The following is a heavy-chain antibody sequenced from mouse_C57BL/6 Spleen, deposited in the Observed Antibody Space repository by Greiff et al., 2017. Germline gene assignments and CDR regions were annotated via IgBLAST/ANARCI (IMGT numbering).Heavy chain of an antibody. CDR1: GFTFSDYG. V-gene: IGHV5-17*01. CDR3: ASHYYGSSYDNAMDY. CDR2: ISSGSSTI. J-gene: IGHJ4*01. D-gene: IGHD1-1*01. Sequence: EVQLVESGGGLVKPGGSLKLSCAASGFTFSDYGMHWVRQAPEKGLEWVAYISSGSSTIYYADTVKGRFTISRDNAKNTLVLQMSSLLSDDTAMDYCASHYYGSSYDNAMDYWGQGTSVTVSS.